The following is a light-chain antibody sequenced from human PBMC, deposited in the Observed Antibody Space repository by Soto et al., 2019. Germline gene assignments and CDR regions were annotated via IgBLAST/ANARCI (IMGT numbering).Light chain of an antibody. Sequence: EIVLTQSPGTLSVSPGERATVSCRASQTVSSGFLAWYQQKVGQAPRLLIYGASTRATGIPDRFSGSGSGTDFTLTIDRLEPEDFAVYYCQEYHGSPVTFGLGTRLEIK. V-gene: IGKV3-20*01. CDR2: GAS. J-gene: IGKJ5*01. CDR3: QEYHGSPVT. CDR1: QTVSSGF.